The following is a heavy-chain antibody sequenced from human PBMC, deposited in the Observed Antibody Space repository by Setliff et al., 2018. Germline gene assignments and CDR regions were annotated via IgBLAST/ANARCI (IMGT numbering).Heavy chain of an antibody. CDR1: GFIISNYW. J-gene: IGHJ4*02. D-gene: IGHD3-3*01. Sequence: GGSLRLSCVASGFIISNYWMARVRQAPGKGLEWVADIRQDGTNKYYVDSVKGRFTISRDNAKNSLYLHMNSLRAEDTALYYCAREVWNIYDNSWSGYSDHWGQGTLVTVSS. CDR3: AREVWNIYDNSWSGYSDH. CDR2: IRQDGTNK. V-gene: IGHV3-7*03.